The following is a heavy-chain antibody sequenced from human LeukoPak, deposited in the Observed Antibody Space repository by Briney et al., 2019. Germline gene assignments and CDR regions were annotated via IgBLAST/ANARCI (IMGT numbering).Heavy chain of an antibody. J-gene: IGHJ4*02. D-gene: IGHD3-22*01. Sequence: SVKDSCKASGGIFSSYAISWVRQAPGQGLEWMGSIIPILGIANYAQKFQGRVTITADKSTSTAYMELSSLRSEDTAVYYCARPPQGYDSSQAVDYWGQGTLVTVSS. CDR2: IIPILGIA. V-gene: IGHV1-69*04. CDR1: GGIFSSYA. CDR3: ARPPQGYDSSQAVDY.